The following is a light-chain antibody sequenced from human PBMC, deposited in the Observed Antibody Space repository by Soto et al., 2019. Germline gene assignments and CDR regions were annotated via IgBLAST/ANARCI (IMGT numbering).Light chain of an antibody. CDR1: QSVSSN. V-gene: IGKV3-15*01. Sequence: EIVMTQSPATLSVSPGERATLSCRASQSVSSNLAWYQQKPGQAPRLLIYDASTRATGIPARFSGSGSATEFTLTISSLQSEDFAVYYCQQYNNWPTMYTFGQGTKLEIK. CDR2: DAS. J-gene: IGKJ2*01. CDR3: QQYNNWPTMYT.